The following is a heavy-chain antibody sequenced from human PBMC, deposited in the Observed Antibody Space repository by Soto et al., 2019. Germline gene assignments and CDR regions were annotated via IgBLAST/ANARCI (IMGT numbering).Heavy chain of an antibody. J-gene: IGHJ4*02. CDR2: IYYSGST. D-gene: IGHD2-15*01. CDR3: ARGEERVASPSGY. V-gene: IGHV4-59*01. CDR1: GGSISSYY. Sequence: QVQLQESGPGLVKPSETLSLTCTVSGGSISSYYWSWIRQPPGKGLEWIGYIYYSGSTNYNPSLKSRVTIPLNPSKNRFPRRRSSVPAADTAGYYCARGEERVASPSGYWGQGPLVTVSS.